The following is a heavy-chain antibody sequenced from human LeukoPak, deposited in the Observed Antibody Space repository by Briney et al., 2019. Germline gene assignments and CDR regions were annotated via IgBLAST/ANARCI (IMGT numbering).Heavy chain of an antibody. J-gene: IGHJ5*02. CDR2: IYYSGST. V-gene: IGHV4-38-2*01. Sequence: SETLSLTCAVSGYSISSGYYWGWIRQPPGKGLEWIGSIYYSGSTYYNPSLKSRVTISVDTSKNQFSLKLSSVTAADMAVYYCARHHIVVVPAAMDWFDPWGQGTLVTVSS. CDR1: GYSISSGYY. D-gene: IGHD2-2*01. CDR3: ARHHIVVVPAAMDWFDP.